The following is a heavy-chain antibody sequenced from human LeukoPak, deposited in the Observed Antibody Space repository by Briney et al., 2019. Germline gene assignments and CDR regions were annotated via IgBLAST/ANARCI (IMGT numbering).Heavy chain of an antibody. D-gene: IGHD4-17*01. CDR2: INPNSGGT. CDR1: GYTFTGYY. V-gene: IGHV1-2*02. CDR3: ARELYGGNSEGY. J-gene: IGHJ4*02. Sequence: GASVKVSCRASGYTFTGYYMHWVRQAPGQGLEWMGWINPNSGGTNYAQKFQGRVTMTRDTSISTAYMELSRLRSDDTAVYYCARELYGGNSEGYWGQGTLVTVSS.